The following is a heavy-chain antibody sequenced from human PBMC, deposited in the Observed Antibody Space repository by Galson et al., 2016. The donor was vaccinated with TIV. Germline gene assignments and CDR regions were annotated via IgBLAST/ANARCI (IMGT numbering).Heavy chain of an antibody. CDR1: GGTFSSYA. J-gene: IGHJ4*02. CDR2: IIGMFGTT. D-gene: IGHD5-12*01. CDR3: ARARGYSGHEGNY. Sequence: SVKVSCKASGGTFSSYAFSWVRQAPGQGLEWMGRIIGMFGTTNYAQEFQGRVTITADELTSTAYMELSSLRSKDTAMYYCARARGYSGHEGNYWGQGALVTVSS. V-gene: IGHV1-69*13.